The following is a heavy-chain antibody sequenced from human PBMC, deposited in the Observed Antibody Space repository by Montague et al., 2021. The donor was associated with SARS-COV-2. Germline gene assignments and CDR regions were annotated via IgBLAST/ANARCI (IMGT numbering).Heavy chain of an antibody. CDR3: ARWGRNNACDI. V-gene: IGHV4-39*02. J-gene: IGHJ3*02. D-gene: IGHD1/OR15-1a*01. CDR1: GDSISRSHYF. Sequence: SETLSLTCSVSGDSISRSHYFWAWIRQPPGMGLEWVGSIYFTGKTYYHPSLKSRVTISIDTSKNHFSLRLSSVTAADSAVFYCARWGRNNACDIGGQGTMITISS. CDR2: IYFTGKT.